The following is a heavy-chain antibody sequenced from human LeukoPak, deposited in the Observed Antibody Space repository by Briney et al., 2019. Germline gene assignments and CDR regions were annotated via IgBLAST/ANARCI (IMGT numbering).Heavy chain of an antibody. D-gene: IGHD3-22*01. CDR1: GFTFSRYW. CDR3: ARDSDYFDSSGYVYWFDP. Sequence: GGSLRLSCAASGFTFSRYWMHWVRQAPGKGLVWVSRINGEGNSITYADSVKGRFTISRGNAKNTLYLQMNSLRAEDTAVYFCARDSDYFDSSGYVYWFDPWGQGTLVTVSS. CDR2: INGEGNSI. J-gene: IGHJ5*02. V-gene: IGHV3-74*01.